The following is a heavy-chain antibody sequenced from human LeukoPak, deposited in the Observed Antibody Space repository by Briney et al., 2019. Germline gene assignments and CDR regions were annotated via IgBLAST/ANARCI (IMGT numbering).Heavy chain of an antibody. D-gene: IGHD3-16*02. CDR2: IYSSGST. CDR1: GFTATTNY. V-gene: IGHV3-53*01. CDR3: ARDHINVNAFDI. Sequence: GGSLRLSCAGSGFTATTNYMSWVRQAPGKGLEWVSVIYSSGSTSYTDSVKGRFTISRDSSKNTLYLQMNSLRAEDTAVYYCARDHINVNAFDIWGQGTMVTVSS. J-gene: IGHJ3*02.